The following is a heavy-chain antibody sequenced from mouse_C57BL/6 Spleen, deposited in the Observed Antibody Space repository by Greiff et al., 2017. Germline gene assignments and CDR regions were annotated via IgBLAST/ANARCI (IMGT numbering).Heavy chain of an antibody. J-gene: IGHJ1*03. CDR1: GYTFTDYY. Sequence: QVQLQQSGAELVRPGASVKLSCKASGYTFTDYYINWVKQRPGQGLEWIARIYPGSGNTYYNEKFKGKATLTAEKSSSTAYMQLSSLTSEDSAVYFCARLIYYDYEDYFDVWGTGTTVTVSS. CDR2: IYPGSGNT. V-gene: IGHV1-76*01. D-gene: IGHD2-4*01. CDR3: ARLIYYDYEDYFDV.